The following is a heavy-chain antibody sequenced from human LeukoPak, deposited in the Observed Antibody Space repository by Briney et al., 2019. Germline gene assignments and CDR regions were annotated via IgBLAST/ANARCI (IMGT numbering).Heavy chain of an antibody. V-gene: IGHV3-30-3*01. CDR1: GINFITYA. CDR2: ISDDGVNE. CDR3: ARGSRSSSWGGGAFDI. D-gene: IGHD6-6*01. J-gene: IGHJ3*02. Sequence: TGGSLRLSCAASGINFITYALHWVRQALGKGLEWVAVISDDGVNEYFAESVKGRFTISRDNSKKTLYLQMNSLRVEDTAIYYCARGSRSSSWGGGAFDIWGQGTAVTVSS.